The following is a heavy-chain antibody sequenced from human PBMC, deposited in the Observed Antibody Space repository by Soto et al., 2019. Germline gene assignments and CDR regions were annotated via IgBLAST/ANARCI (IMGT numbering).Heavy chain of an antibody. CDR2: FYYSGST. V-gene: IGHV4-39*01. D-gene: IGHD5-18*01. Sequence: PSETLSLTCTVSGGSISSSSYYWGWIRQPPGKGLEWFWIFYYSGSTYYNPSLKSRVTISVDTSKNQFSLKLSSVTAADTAVYYCACIFSGGYGYGFYYYGMDVWGQGTTVTVSS. J-gene: IGHJ6*02. CDR1: GGSISSSSYY. CDR3: ACIFSGGYGYGFYYYGMDV.